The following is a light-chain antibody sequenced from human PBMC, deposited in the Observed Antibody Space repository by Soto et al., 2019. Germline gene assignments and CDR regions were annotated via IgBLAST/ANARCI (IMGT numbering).Light chain of an antibody. CDR1: PTVSSNY. CDR2: GSS. V-gene: IGKV3D-20*02. CDR3: QQRSVWPWT. J-gene: IGKJ1*01. Sequence: EIILTQSPDTLSLSSGERAPLSRRASPTVSSNYLAWCQQRPGQAHRLLIYGSSTRAAGIPDTFSGCGSGTDFTLTISRLEPEDLAVYDCQQRSVWPWTVGQGTKGEIK.